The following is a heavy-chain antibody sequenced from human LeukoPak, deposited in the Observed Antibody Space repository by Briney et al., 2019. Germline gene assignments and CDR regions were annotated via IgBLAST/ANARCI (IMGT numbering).Heavy chain of an antibody. J-gene: IGHJ4*02. D-gene: IGHD5-24*01. CDR2: IFHSGTT. V-gene: IGHV4-39*01. Sequence: SETLSLTCTVSGGSISSSTNYWGWVRQPPGTGLECIGSIFHSGTTYYNPSLKSRVIISVDTSKNQFSLKLSSVTAADTAVYYCARHEEEDGYNAKTFDYWGQGTLVTVSS. CDR3: ARHEEEDGYNAKTFDY. CDR1: GGSISSSTNY.